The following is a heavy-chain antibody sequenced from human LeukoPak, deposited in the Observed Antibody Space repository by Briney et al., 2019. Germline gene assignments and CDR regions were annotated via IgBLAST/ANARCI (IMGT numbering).Heavy chain of an antibody. V-gene: IGHV4-4*07. CDR2: IYTSGTT. J-gene: IGHJ6*03. D-gene: IGHD6-25*01. CDR3: AGRLAARRSFYYSHYMDV. CDR1: GGSISNYY. Sequence: PSETLSLTCTVSGGSISNYYWSWIRQPAGEGLEWIGRIYTSGTTNYNPSLKSRVTMSVDTSKDQVSLRLSSVTAADTAVYYCAGRLAARRSFYYSHYMDVWGKGTTVTVSS.